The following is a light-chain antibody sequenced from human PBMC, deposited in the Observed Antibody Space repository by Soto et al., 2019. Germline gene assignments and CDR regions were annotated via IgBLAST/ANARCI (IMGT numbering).Light chain of an antibody. CDR1: RSISSY. CDR2: EAL. Sequence: ETLLTQSPATLSFSPVERATLSCRASRSISSYLSWYQQKPGQAPRLLRYEALNRATGIPAPLSGRASGTEFTLPISSLAPEDFGVYYCQQCNNWPHTLGGGTKVDI. J-gene: IGKJ4*02. CDR3: QQCNNWPHT. V-gene: IGKV3-11*01.